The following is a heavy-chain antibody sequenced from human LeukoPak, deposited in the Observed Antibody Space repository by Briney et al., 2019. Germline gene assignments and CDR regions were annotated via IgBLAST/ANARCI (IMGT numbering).Heavy chain of an antibody. D-gene: IGHD4/OR15-4a*01. CDR3: ARDRNVIGADFDS. J-gene: IGHJ5*01. CDR1: GFIFENFA. Sequence: GGSLRLSCAASGFIFENFAIPWVRQAPGRGLEWVSVVSFDGTNNFYGDSVKGRFTVSRDNSNNTVFLHMNSLRPDDTAVYFCARDRNVIGADFDSWGQGTLVTVSS. V-gene: IGHV3-30*04. CDR2: VSFDGTNN.